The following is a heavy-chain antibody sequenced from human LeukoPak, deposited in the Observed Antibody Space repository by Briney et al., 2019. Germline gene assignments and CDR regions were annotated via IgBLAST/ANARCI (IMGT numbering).Heavy chain of an antibody. Sequence: PGGSLKLSCAASGFTFSSYWMSWVRQAPGKGLEWVANIKQDGSEKYYVDSVKGRFTISRDNAKNSLYLQMNSLRAEDTAVYYCAREGDSSSNDYWGQGTLVTVSS. CDR3: AREGDSSSNDY. D-gene: IGHD6-13*01. CDR2: IKQDGSEK. CDR1: GFTFSSYW. V-gene: IGHV3-7*03. J-gene: IGHJ4*02.